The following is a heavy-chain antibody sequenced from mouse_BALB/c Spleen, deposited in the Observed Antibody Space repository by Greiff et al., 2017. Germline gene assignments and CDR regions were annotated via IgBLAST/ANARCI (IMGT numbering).Heavy chain of an antibody. CDR2: ISSGGSYT. D-gene: IGHD2-14*01. V-gene: IGHV5-9-4*01. Sequence: EVKLVESGGGLVKPGGSLKLSCAASGFTFSSYAMSWVRQSPEKRLEWVAEISSGGSYTYYPDTVTGRFTISRDNAKNTLYLEMSSLRSEDTAMYYCAREDYRFSFAYWGQGTLVTVSA. J-gene: IGHJ3*01. CDR3: AREDYRFSFAY. CDR1: GFTFSSYA.